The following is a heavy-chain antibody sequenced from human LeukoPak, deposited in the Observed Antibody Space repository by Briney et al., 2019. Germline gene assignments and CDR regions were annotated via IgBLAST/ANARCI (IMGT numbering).Heavy chain of an antibody. CDR3: ARRLGYCSSTSCPITAFDI. CDR1: GGSISSYY. J-gene: IGHJ3*02. V-gene: IGHV4-59*01. Sequence: SETLSLTCTVSGGSISSYYWSWIRQPPGKGLEWIGYIYYSGSTNYNPSLKGRVTISVDTSKNQFSLKLSSVTAADTAVYYCARRLGYCSSTSCPITAFDIWGQGTMVTVSS. D-gene: IGHD2-2*01. CDR2: IYYSGST.